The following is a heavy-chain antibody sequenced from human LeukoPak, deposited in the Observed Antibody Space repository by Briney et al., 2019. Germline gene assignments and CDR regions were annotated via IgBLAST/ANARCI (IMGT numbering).Heavy chain of an antibody. J-gene: IGHJ4*02. CDR2: INNDGSST. V-gene: IGHV3-74*01. Sequence: GGSLRLSCAASGFTFSNYWMNWVRQAPGKGLMWVARINNDGSSTSYADFVKGRFTISRDNTKNTLHLQMNSLRAEDTAVYFCQGGTAAAGNIDYWGPGTLVTVSS. CDR3: QGGTAAAGNIDY. D-gene: IGHD6-13*01. CDR1: GFTFSNYW.